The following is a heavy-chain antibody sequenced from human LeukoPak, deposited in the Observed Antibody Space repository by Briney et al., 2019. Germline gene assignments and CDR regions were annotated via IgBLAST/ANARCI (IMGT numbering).Heavy chain of an antibody. D-gene: IGHD2-8*01. CDR3: ARTNTAYYGMDV. V-gene: IGHV3-66*01. J-gene: IGHJ6*02. Sequence: PGGSLRLSCAASGFTVSSNYMSWVRQAPGKGLEWFSVIYSGGSTYYADSVKGRFTISRDNSKNTLYVQMNSLRAEDTAVYYCARTNTAYYGMDVWGQGTTVTVSS. CDR1: GFTVSSNY. CDR2: IYSGGST.